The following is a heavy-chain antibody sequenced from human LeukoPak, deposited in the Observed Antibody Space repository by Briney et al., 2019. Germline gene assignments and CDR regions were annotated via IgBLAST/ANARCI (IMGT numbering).Heavy chain of an antibody. Sequence: GGSLRLSCAASGFTFSSYAMHWVRQAPGKGLEWVAVISYDGSNKYYADSVKGRFTISRDNSKNTLYLQMNSLRAEDTAVYYCARGSSGYDRDASDIWGQGTMVTVSS. J-gene: IGHJ3*02. CDR1: GFTFSSYA. D-gene: IGHD5-12*01. CDR3: ARGSSGYDRDASDI. V-gene: IGHV3-30-3*01. CDR2: ISYDGSNK.